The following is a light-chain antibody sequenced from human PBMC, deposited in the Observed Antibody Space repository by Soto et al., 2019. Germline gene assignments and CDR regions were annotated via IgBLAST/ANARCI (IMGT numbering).Light chain of an antibody. V-gene: IGLV2-8*01. J-gene: IGLJ1*01. CDR3: QSYDNSLSACV. Sequence: QSVLTQPPSASGSPGQSVTISCTGTKNDIGVYDFVSWYQHHPGKAPRLIIYEVVQRPSGVPDRFSGSKSGNTASLTVSGLQAADEADYYCQSYDNSLSACVFGTGTKVTVL. CDR1: KNDIGVYDF. CDR2: EVV.